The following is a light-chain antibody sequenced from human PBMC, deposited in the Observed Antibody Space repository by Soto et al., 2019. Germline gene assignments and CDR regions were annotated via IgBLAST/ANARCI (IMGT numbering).Light chain of an antibody. CDR2: KAS. Sequence: DIQMTQSPSTLSASVGDRVTITCRASQSISSWLAWYQQKPGKAPKLLIYKASSLESGVPSRFSGSGSATEFTLTISSLQPDDFATYYCQQYNSYSGTFGQGTKVDIK. CDR3: QQYNSYSGT. J-gene: IGKJ1*01. CDR1: QSISSW. V-gene: IGKV1-5*03.